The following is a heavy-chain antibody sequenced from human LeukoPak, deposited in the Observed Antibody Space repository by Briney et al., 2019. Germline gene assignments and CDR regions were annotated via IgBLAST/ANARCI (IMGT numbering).Heavy chain of an antibody. V-gene: IGHV4-31*03. J-gene: IGHJ4*02. CDR2: IYYSGST. CDR3: ARGRGSSGYYDYFDY. CDR1: GGSISSGDYY. Sequence: SETLSLTCTVSGGSISSGDYYWSWIRQHPGKGLEWIGYIYYSGSTYYNPSLKSRVTISVDTSKNQFSLKLSSVTAADTAVYYCARGRGSSGYYDYFDYWGQGTLVTVSS. D-gene: IGHD3-22*01.